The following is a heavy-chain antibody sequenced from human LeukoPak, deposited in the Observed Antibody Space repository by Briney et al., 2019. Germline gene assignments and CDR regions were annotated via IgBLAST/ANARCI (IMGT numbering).Heavy chain of an antibody. J-gene: IGHJ3*02. CDR2: IYTGGTT. CDR1: GFTVSSSNY. CDR3: AREISRFGI. V-gene: IGHV3-66*01. Sequence: GGSLRLSCAASGFTVSSSNYMNWVRQAPGKGLEWVSGIYTGGTTYYTDSVKGRFTISRDNPNNTLYLQMHSLRAEDTAVYYCAREISRFGIWGQGTMVTVSS. D-gene: IGHD3-16*01.